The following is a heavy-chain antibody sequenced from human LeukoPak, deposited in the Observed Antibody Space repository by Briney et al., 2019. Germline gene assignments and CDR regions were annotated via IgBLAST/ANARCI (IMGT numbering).Heavy chain of an antibody. Sequence: KASETLSLTCTVSGGSISSSSYYWGWIRQPPGKGLEWIGSIYYTGSTYYNPSLKSRVTISADTSKNQFSLKLSSVTAADTAVYYCARPRMRYYGSGSQKYNWFDPWGQGTLVTVSS. V-gene: IGHV4-39*07. D-gene: IGHD3-10*01. J-gene: IGHJ5*02. CDR1: GGSISSSSYY. CDR3: ARPRMRYYGSGSQKYNWFDP. CDR2: IYYTGST.